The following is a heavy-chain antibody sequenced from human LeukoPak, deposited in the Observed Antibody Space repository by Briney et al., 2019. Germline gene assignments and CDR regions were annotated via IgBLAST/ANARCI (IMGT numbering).Heavy chain of an antibody. D-gene: IGHD3/OR15-3a*01. CDR3: ARALSWTTDSYYYMDV. J-gene: IGHJ6*03. V-gene: IGHV1-8*01. CDR2: MNPNSGNT. CDR1: GYTFTIYD. Sequence: ASVKVSCKASGYTFTIYDINLVRQATGQGLEWMGWMNPNSGNTGYAQKFQGRVTMTKNTSITTTYMELSSLRSEDTAVYYCARALSWTTDSYYYMDVWGKGTTVTVSS.